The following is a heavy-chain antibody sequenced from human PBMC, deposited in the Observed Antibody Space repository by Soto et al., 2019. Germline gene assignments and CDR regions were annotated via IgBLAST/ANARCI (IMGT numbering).Heavy chain of an antibody. Sequence: GASVKVSCKASGGTFSSYAISWVRQAPGQGLEWMGGIISIFGTANYAQKFQGRVTITADESTSTAYMELSSLRSEDTAVYYCARGRPNYYGMDVWGQGTTVTVSS. V-gene: IGHV1-69*13. CDR3: ARGRPNYYGMDV. CDR2: IISIFGTA. CDR1: GGTFSSYA. J-gene: IGHJ6*02. D-gene: IGHD6-25*01.